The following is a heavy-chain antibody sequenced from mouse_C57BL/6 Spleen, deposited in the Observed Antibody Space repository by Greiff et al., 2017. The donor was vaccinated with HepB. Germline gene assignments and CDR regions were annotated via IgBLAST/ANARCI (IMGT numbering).Heavy chain of an antibody. CDR1: GYTFTSYW. Sequence: QVQLQQSGAELVKPGASVKMSCKASGYTFTSYWITWVKQRPGQGLEWIGDIYPGSGSTNYNEKFKSKATLTVDTSSSTAYMQLSSLTSEDSAVYYCASYGSSYVVHYWYFDVWGTGTTVTVSS. J-gene: IGHJ1*03. CDR2: IYPGSGST. CDR3: ASYGSSYVVHYWYFDV. V-gene: IGHV1-55*01. D-gene: IGHD1-1*01.